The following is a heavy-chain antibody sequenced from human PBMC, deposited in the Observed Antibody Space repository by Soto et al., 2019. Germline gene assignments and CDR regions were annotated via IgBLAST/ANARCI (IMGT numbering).Heavy chain of an antibody. CDR2: TYYRSKWYN. J-gene: IGHJ6*02. CDR3: ARETLLWFRELSSYYYGIDV. CDR1: GDSVSSNSAA. V-gene: IGHV6-1*01. D-gene: IGHD3-10*01. Sequence: QVQLQQSGPGLVKPSQTLSLTCAISGDSVSSNSAAWNWIRQSPSRGLEWLGRTYYRSKWYNDYSVSGKSRITIIPCTSKNQFSLQLNSVTPEDTAVYYCARETLLWFRELSSYYYGIDVWGQGTTVTVSS.